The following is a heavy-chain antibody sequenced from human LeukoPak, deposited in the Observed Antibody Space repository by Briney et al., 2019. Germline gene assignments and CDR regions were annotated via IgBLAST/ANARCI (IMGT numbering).Heavy chain of an antibody. CDR3: AGGAAADIIPLDY. CDR1: GGTFSSYA. D-gene: IGHD6-13*01. CDR2: IIPIFGTA. J-gene: IGHJ4*02. Sequence: GASVKVSCKASGGTFSSYAISWVRQAPGQGLEWMGGIIPIFGTANYAQKFQGRVTITTDESTSTAYMELSSLRSEDTAVYYCAGGAAADIIPLDYWGQGTLVTVSS. V-gene: IGHV1-69*05.